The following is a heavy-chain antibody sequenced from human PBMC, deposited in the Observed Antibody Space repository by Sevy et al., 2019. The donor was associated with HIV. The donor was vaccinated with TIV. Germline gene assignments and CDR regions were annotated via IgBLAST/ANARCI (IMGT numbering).Heavy chain of an antibody. CDR2: MTSDTRTI. CDR3: ARSVEGHFDY. V-gene: IGHV3-48*02. Sequence: GRSLRLSCAASGFKFSVYSMNWVRQAPGKGLEWISYMTSDTRTIKYAESVKGRFTIYRDNARNSVYLQMNSLRDEDTAVYYCARSVEGHFDYWGQGTLVTVSS. J-gene: IGHJ4*02. CDR1: GFKFSVYS. D-gene: IGHD1-1*01.